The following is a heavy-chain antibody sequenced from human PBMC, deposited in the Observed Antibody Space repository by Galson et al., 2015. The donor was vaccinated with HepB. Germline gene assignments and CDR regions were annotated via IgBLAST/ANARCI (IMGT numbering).Heavy chain of an antibody. CDR2: IIPILGIA. V-gene: IGHV1-69*10. CDR3: ARDRGGHIVVVPAASHYYMDV. CDR1: GGTFSSYA. Sequence: SVKVSCKASGGTFSSYAISWVRQAPGQGLEWMGGIIPILGIANYAQKFQGRVTITADKPTSTAYMELSSLRSEDTAVYYCARDRGGHIVVVPAASHYYMDVWGKGTTVTVSS. D-gene: IGHD2-2*01. J-gene: IGHJ6*03.